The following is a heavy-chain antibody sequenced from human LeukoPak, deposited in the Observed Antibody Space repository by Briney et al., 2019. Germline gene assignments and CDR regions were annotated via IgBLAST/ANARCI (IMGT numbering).Heavy chain of an antibody. Sequence: PSDTLSLTCAVYGGSFSGYYWSWIRQPPGKGLEWIGEINHSGSTNYNPSLKSRVTISVDTSKNQFSLKLSSVTAADTAVYYCARGRMEYYDSSGYSRGYNWFDPWGQGTLVTVSS. CDR3: ARGRMEYYDSSGYSRGYNWFDP. CDR1: GGSFSGYY. D-gene: IGHD3-22*01. CDR2: INHSGST. J-gene: IGHJ5*02. V-gene: IGHV4-34*01.